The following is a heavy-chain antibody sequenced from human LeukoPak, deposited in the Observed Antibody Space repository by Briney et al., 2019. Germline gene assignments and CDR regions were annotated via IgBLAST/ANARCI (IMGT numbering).Heavy chain of an antibody. CDR3: ARVDYDILTGYYIYAFDI. V-gene: IGHV3-21*01. CDR1: GFTFSSYG. J-gene: IGHJ3*02. CDR2: ISGSSSYI. D-gene: IGHD3-9*01. Sequence: PGGSLRLSCAASGFTFSSYGMNWVRQAPGKGLEWVSSISGSSSYIYYADSVKGRFTISRDNAKNSLYLQMNSLRAEDTAVYYCARVDYDILTGYYIYAFDIWGQGTMVTVSS.